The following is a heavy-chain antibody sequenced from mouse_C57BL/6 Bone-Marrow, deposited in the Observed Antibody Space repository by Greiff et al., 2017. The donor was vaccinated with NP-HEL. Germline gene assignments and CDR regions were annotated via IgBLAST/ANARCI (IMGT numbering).Heavy chain of an antibody. D-gene: IGHD1-1*01. V-gene: IGHV5-4*01. Sequence: EVKLVESGAGLVKPGGSLKLSCAASGFTFSSYAMSWVSQTPEKRLEWVATISHGGGYTYYTENVKGRFTISRDNAKNNLYLQMSQLKSEETAVYYCARDDVAHITSLDYWGKGTTVTVSS. CDR2: ISHGGGYT. CDR3: ARDDVAHITSLDY. J-gene: IGHJ4*01. CDR1: GFTFSSYA.